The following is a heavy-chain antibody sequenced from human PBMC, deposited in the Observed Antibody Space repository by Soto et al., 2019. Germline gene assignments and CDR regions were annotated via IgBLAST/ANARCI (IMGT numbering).Heavy chain of an antibody. CDR1: GFTFSDAW. V-gene: IGHV3-15*07. CDR2: IKTKTDGGTT. Sequence: EVQLVESGGGLVKPGGSLRLSCAASGFTFSDAWMNWVRQAPGKGLEWVGRIKTKTDGGTTDYAAPVKGRFTISRDDSKNTLYLQVNSLKTEDTAVYYCTTDTTSWYNYFDYWRQGTLVTVSS. CDR3: TTDTTSWYNYFDY. D-gene: IGHD6-13*01. J-gene: IGHJ4*02.